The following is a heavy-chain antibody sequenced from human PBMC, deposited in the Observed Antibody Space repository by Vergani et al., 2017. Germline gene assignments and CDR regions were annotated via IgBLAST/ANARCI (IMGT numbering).Heavy chain of an antibody. D-gene: IGHD2-21*02. Sequence: QVQLQESGPGLVKPSETLSLTCTVSNDSISPYFWTWIRQPPGQGLEWIGYISYSGDTNCAPSLKSRVSISLDTSKNQFSLQVNSVTPSDTAVYYCARGGWLVPDVWGQGTLVTVSS. CDR2: ISYSGDT. CDR1: NDSISPYF. V-gene: IGHV4-59*01. J-gene: IGHJ4*02. CDR3: ARGGWLVPDV.